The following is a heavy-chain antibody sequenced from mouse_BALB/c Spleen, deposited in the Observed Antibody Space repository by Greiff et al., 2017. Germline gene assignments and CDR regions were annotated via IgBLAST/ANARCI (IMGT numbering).Heavy chain of an antibody. Sequence: EVQGVESGPGLVKPSQSLSLTCTVTGYSITSDYAWNWIRQFPGNKLEWMGYISYSGSTSYNPSLKSRISITRDTSKNQFFLQLNSVTTEDTATYYCARWRNGLNYWGQGTSVTGSS. V-gene: IGHV3-2*02. D-gene: IGHD1-2*01. J-gene: IGHJ4*01. CDR2: ISYSGST. CDR1: GYSITSDYA. CDR3: ARWRNGLNY.